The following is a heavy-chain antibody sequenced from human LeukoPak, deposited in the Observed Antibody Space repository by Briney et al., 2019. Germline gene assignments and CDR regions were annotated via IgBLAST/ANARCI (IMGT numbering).Heavy chain of an antibody. Sequence: GGSLRLSCAASGFXFSNYWIAWVRQAPGRGLEWVASIKPDGSVIYYGDSVKGRFTLSRDNTKNALHLQMNSLRVEDTAVYYCASVAVAGYFDSWGQGTLVTVSS. CDR2: IKPDGSVI. V-gene: IGHV3-7*02. CDR1: GFXFSNYW. J-gene: IGHJ4*02. CDR3: ASVAVAGYFDS. D-gene: IGHD6-19*01.